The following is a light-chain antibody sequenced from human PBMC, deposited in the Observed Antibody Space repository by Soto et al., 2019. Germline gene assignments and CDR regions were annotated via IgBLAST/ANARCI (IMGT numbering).Light chain of an antibody. CDR3: QQYGRSPYT. Sequence: EIVLTQSPATLSLSPGERATLSCRASQSVSSYLAWYQQKPGQAPRLLIYDASNRATGIPARFSGSGSGTDFTLTINSLEPEDFAVYYCQQYGRSPYTFGQGTKVDIK. CDR1: QSVSSY. V-gene: IGKV3-11*01. J-gene: IGKJ2*01. CDR2: DAS.